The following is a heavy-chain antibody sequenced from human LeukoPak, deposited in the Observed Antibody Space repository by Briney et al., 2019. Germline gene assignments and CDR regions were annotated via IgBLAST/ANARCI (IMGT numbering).Heavy chain of an antibody. D-gene: IGHD3-10*01. CDR3: ARDLSGSYTVDY. CDR2: ISDAGRKK. J-gene: IGHJ4*02. CDR1: GFNFNNYN. V-gene: IGHV3-30*03. Sequence: GGSLRLSCAASGFNFNNYNMHWVRQAPGKGLEWVAVISDAGRKKYFADSVKGRFTISRDNSKNTLFLQMDSLRPEDTAVYYCARDLSGSYTVDYRGQGTLVTVSS.